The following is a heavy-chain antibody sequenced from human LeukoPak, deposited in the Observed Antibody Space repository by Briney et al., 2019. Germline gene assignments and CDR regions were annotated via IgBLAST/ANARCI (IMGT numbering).Heavy chain of an antibody. CDR3: ARATASGSGRAYDR. CDR2: IHHSGGT. Sequence: SETLSLTCAVYGESMIGHYRTWIRQPPGKRLEWIGEIHHSGGTNSNPSLKNRVTMSIDMSKNQLSLKLNSVTAADTAVYYCARATASGSGRAYDRWGQGTLVSVSS. J-gene: IGHJ5*02. D-gene: IGHD3-10*01. CDR1: GESMIGHY. V-gene: IGHV4-34*01.